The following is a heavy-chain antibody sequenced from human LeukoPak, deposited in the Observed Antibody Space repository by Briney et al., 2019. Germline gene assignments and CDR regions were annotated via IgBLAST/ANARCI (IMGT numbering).Heavy chain of an antibody. V-gene: IGHV3-23*01. CDR2: ISGSGGST. D-gene: IGHD3-16*01. CDR3: ARVGGPYYYYYYMDV. CDR1: GFTFSSYA. Sequence: PGGSLRLSCAASGFTFSSYAMSWVRQAPGKGLEWVSAISGSGGSTYYADSVKGRFTISRDNSKNTLYLQMNSLRAEDTAVYYCARVGGPYYYYYYMDVWGKGTTVTVSS. J-gene: IGHJ6*03.